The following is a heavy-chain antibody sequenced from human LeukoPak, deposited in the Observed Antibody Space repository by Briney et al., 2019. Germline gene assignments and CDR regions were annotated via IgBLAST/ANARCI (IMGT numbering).Heavy chain of an antibody. CDR2: IYYSGTT. CDR1: GDSIIGYY. D-gene: IGHD1-14*01. Sequence: SETLSLTCSVSGDSIIGYYWGWIRQPPGKGLEWIGSIYYSGTTYYNPSLKSRVTISVDTSKKQFSLKLRSVTAADTAVYYCARHEWGITNAFDIWGQGTMVTVSS. J-gene: IGHJ3*02. V-gene: IGHV4-39*01. CDR3: ARHEWGITNAFDI.